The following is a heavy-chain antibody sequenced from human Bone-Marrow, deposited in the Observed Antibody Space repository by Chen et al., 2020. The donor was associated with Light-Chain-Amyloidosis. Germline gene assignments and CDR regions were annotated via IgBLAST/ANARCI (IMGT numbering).Heavy chain of an antibody. J-gene: IGHJ4*02. CDR2: IYPDDSDA. CDR1: GYTFPNYW. V-gene: IGHV5-51*01. D-gene: IGHD5-12*01. CDR3: ARRRDGYNFDY. Sequence: EVQLEQSVPEVKKPGESLQISCKGSGYTFPNYWIGWVRQMPGKGLEWMGVIYPDDSDARYSPSFEGQVTISADKSITTAYLQWRSLKASDTAMYYCARRRDGYNFDYWGQGTLVTVSS.